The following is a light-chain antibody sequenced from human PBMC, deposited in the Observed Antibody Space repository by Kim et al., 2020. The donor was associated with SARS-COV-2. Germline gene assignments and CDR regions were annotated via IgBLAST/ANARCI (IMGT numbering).Light chain of an antibody. CDR1: QGVSSN. V-gene: IGKV3-15*01. J-gene: IGKJ2*01. Sequence: PGNLSGSQGERATLSCRASQGVSSNFAWYQQKTGQAPRLLIYGASTRATGIPARFSGSGSGTEFTLTISSLQSEDFAVYYCQQGNTFGQGTKLEIK. CDR3: QQGNT. CDR2: GAS.